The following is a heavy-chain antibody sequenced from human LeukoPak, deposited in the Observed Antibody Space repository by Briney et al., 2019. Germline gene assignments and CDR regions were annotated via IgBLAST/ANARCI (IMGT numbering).Heavy chain of an antibody. V-gene: IGHV3-43*02. Sequence: GGALRLSCTASGFTFDDYAMHWVRQAPGKGLEWVPLISGDGGSTYYADSVKGRFTISRDNSKNSLYLQMNSLRTEDTALYYCATLAYYYDTFDYWGQGTLVTVSS. J-gene: IGHJ4*02. CDR2: ISGDGGST. CDR1: GFTFDDYA. CDR3: ATLAYYYDTFDY. D-gene: IGHD3-22*01.